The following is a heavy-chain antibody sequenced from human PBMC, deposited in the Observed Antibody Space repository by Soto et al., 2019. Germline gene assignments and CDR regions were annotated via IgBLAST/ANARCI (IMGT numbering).Heavy chain of an antibody. D-gene: IGHD4-17*01. Sequence: ASVKVSCKVSGYTLTELSMHWVRQAPGKGLEWMGGFDPEDGETIYAQKFQGRVTMTEDTSTDTAYMELSSLRSEDTAVYYCANTPIPGMTTVIGFDYWGQGTLVTVSS. V-gene: IGHV1-24*01. CDR3: ANTPIPGMTTVIGFDY. CDR2: FDPEDGET. J-gene: IGHJ4*02. CDR1: GYTLTELS.